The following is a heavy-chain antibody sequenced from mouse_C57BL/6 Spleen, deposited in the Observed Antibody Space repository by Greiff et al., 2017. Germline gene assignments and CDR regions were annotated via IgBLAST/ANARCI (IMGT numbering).Heavy chain of an antibody. V-gene: IGHV1-15*01. CDR3: TRRYYYGGNYAMDY. Sequence: VQLQQSGAELVRPGASVTLSCKASGYTFTDYEMHWVKQTPVHGLEWIGAIDPETGGTAYNQKFKGKAILTVDKSSSTAYLELRSLTSEDSAVYYCTRRYYYGGNYAMDYWGQGTSVTVSS. J-gene: IGHJ4*01. D-gene: IGHD1-1*01. CDR2: IDPETGGT. CDR1: GYTFTDYE.